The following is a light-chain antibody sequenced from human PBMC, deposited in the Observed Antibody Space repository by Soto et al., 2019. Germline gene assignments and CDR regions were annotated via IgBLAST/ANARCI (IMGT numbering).Light chain of an antibody. CDR1: QSVAIY. CDR3: QQRSNWPPAIT. J-gene: IGKJ5*01. Sequence: ENVLTQSPATLSLSPGERATLSCRASQSVAIYLAWYQQKPGQAPRLLIYDASNRATGIPARFSGSGSGTDFTLTISSLEPEDFAVYYCQQRSNWPPAITFGQGTRLEIK. CDR2: DAS. V-gene: IGKV3-11*01.